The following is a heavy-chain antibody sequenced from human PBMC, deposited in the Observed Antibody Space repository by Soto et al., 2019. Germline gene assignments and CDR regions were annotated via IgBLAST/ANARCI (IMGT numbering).Heavy chain of an antibody. CDR1: GGSFSGYY. D-gene: IGHD3-10*01. J-gene: IGHJ4*02. CDR2: INHSGST. CDR3: ARKYGSGSYQALFDY. Sequence: ASETLSLTCAVYGGSFSGYYWSWIRQPPGKGLEWIWEINHSGSTNYNPSLKSRVTISVDTSKNQFSLKLSSVTAADTAVYYCARKYGSGSYQALFDYWGQGTLVTVPQ. V-gene: IGHV4-34*01.